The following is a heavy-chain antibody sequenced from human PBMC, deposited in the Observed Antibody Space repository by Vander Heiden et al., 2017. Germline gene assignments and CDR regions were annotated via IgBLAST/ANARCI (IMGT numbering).Heavy chain of an antibody. Sequence: LEWIGYINYRGSTYYNPSLKSRVTISVDTSKNQFSLKLSTVTAADTAVYYCARVVGATTRLVLRAVDYWGQGTLVTVSS. J-gene: IGHJ4*02. CDR2: INYRGST. V-gene: IGHV4-30-4*01. D-gene: IGHD1-26*01. CDR3: ARVVGATTRLVLRAVDY.